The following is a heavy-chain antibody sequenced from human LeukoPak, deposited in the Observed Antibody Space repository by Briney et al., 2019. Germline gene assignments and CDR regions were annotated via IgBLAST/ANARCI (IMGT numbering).Heavy chain of an antibody. CDR2: ISGSGGST. V-gene: IGHV3-23*01. Sequence: GGSLTLSCAVSGITLSNYGMSWVRKAPGKGPELVAGISGSGGSTNYADSVKGRFTISRDNPKNTLFLQMNSLRAEDTAVYFCAKRGVVIRVILVGFHKEAYYFDSWGQGARVTVSS. D-gene: IGHD3-22*01. CDR3: AKRGVVIRVILVGFHKEAYYFDS. CDR1: GITLSNYG. J-gene: IGHJ4*02.